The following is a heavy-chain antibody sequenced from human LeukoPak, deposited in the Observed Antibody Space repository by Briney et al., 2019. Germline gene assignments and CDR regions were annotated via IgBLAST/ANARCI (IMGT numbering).Heavy chain of an antibody. J-gene: IGHJ4*02. D-gene: IGHD4/OR15-4a*01. CDR1: GFTFDDYA. V-gene: IGHV3-9*01. CDR3: ARRAGAYSHPYDY. CDR2: ISWNSGSI. Sequence: SLRLSCAASGFTFDDYAMYWVRQAPGKGLEWVSGISWNSGSIGYADSVKGRFTISRDNSKNTLYLQMNSLRAEDTAVYYCARRAGAYSHPYDYWGQGTLVTVSS.